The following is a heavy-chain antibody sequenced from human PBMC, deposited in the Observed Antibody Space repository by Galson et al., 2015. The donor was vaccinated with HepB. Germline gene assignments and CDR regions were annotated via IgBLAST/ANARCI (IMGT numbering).Heavy chain of an antibody. CDR3: ARESAPSPRGVNWANNRFDP. J-gene: IGHJ5*02. V-gene: IGHV3-30-3*01. Sequence: SLRLSCAASGFTVSSNYMSWVRQAPGKGLEWVAVISYAGNTAYYADSVKGRFTISRDNSKNTLDLQMNSLRPEDTAVYHCARESAPSPRGVNWANNRFDPWGQGTLVTVSS. CDR2: ISYAGNTA. CDR1: GFTVSSNY. D-gene: IGHD7-27*01.